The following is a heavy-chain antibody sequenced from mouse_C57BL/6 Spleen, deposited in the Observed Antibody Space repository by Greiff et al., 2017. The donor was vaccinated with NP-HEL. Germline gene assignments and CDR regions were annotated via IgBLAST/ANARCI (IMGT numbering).Heavy chain of an antibody. J-gene: IGHJ2*01. D-gene: IGHD1-1*01. Sequence: QVQLQQPGAELVKPGASVKLSCKASGYTFTSYWMHWVKQRPGPGLEWIGMIHPNSGSTNYNEKFKSKATLTVDKSSSTAYMQLSSLTSEDSAVYYCARDIITTVVATKDYWGQGTTLTVSS. CDR3: ARDIITTVVATKDY. V-gene: IGHV1-64*01. CDR1: GYTFTSYW. CDR2: IHPNSGST.